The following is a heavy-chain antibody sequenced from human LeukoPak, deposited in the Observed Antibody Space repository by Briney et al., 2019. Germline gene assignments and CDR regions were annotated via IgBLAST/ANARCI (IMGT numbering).Heavy chain of an antibody. CDR3: ARSGYSSDWSHFDY. J-gene: IGHJ4*02. CDR1: GFTFSSYA. CDR2: ISYDGSNK. D-gene: IGHD6-19*01. Sequence: PGGSLRLSCAASGFTFSSYAMHWVRQAPGKGLEWVAVISYDGSNKYYADSVKGRFTISRDNSKNTLYLQMNSLRGEDTAVYYCARSGYSSDWSHFDYWGQGTLVTVSS. V-gene: IGHV3-30-3*01.